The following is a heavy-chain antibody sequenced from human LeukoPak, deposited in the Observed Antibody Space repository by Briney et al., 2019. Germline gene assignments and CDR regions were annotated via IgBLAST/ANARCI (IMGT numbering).Heavy chain of an antibody. CDR2: ISGSGAT. J-gene: IGHJ4*02. D-gene: IGHD2-21*01. Sequence: PGGSLRLSCAASGFTFSSYAMSWVRQAPGKGLEWVSVISGSGATYYADSVKGRFTISRDNSKNTLFLEMNSLRADDTAVYYCAKDRGAYASPYYFDYWGQGTLVTVSS. CDR1: GFTFSSYA. V-gene: IGHV3-23*01. CDR3: AKDRGAYASPYYFDY.